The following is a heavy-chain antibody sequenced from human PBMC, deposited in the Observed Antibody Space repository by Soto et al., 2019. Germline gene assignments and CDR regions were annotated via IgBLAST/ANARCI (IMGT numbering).Heavy chain of an antibody. V-gene: IGHV1-2*04. Sequence: ASVKVSCKASGYTFTGYYMHWVRQAPGQGLEWMGWINPNSGGTNYAQKFQGWVTMTRDTSISTAYMELSRLRPDDTAVYYCARDATHPHYGMDVWGQGTTVTVSS. J-gene: IGHJ6*02. CDR3: ARDATHPHYGMDV. CDR2: INPNSGGT. CDR1: GYTFTGYY.